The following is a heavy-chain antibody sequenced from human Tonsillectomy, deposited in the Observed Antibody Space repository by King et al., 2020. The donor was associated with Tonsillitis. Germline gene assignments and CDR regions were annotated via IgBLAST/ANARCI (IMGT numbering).Heavy chain of an antibody. D-gene: IGHD3-10*01. CDR3: ARGAMVRGVIHSLDY. CDR2: IYYSGST. Sequence: VQLQESGPGLVKPSETLSLTCTVSGGSISSYYWSWIRQPPGKGLEWIGYIYYSGSTNYNPSLKSRVTISVDTSKNQFSLKLSSVTAADTAVYYCARGAMVRGVIHSLDYWGQGTLVTVSS. CDR1: GGSISSYY. J-gene: IGHJ4*02. V-gene: IGHV4-59*01.